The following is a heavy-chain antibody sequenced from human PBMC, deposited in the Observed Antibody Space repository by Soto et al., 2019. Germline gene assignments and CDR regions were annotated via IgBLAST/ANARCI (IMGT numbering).Heavy chain of an antibody. D-gene: IGHD2-15*01. V-gene: IGHV3-30*03. J-gene: IGHJ4*02. CDR1: GFTFSNYG. CDR2: ISYDGDNE. CDR3: ATLDTAEIQTAAY. Sequence: PGGSLRLSCAASGFTFSNYGMHWVRQAPGKGLEWVAIISYDGDNEYYADSVRGRFTISRDNSKNTLYLQTSSLRHEDTAVYYCATLDTAEIQTAAYWGQGTLVTVSS.